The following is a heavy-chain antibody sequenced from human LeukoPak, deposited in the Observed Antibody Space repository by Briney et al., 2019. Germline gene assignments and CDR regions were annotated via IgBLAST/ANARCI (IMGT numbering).Heavy chain of an antibody. V-gene: IGHV3-7*01. J-gene: IGHJ1*01. CDR2: IKEDGSEK. CDR1: GFTFSNYW. CDR3: ARGPWYFHH. Sequence: PGGSLRLSCAASGFTFSNYWMTWVRQAPGKGLERVANIKEDGSEKFYVDSVKGRFTISRDNPKNSLYLQMNSLRVEDTAVYYCARGPWYFHHWGQGTLVTVSS.